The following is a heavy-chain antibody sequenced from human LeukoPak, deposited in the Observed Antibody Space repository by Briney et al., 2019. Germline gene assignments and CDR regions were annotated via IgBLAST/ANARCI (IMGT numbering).Heavy chain of an antibody. J-gene: IGHJ4*02. CDR2: IIPILGIA. CDR1: GGTFSSYT. Sequence: SVEVSCKASGGTFSSYTISWVRQAPGQGLEWMGRIIPILGIANYAQKFQGRVTITADKSTSTAYMELSSLRSEDTAVYYCAREEDYYDSSGYSFVSDYWGQGTLVTVSS. D-gene: IGHD3-22*01. CDR3: AREEDYYDSSGYSFVSDY. V-gene: IGHV1-69*04.